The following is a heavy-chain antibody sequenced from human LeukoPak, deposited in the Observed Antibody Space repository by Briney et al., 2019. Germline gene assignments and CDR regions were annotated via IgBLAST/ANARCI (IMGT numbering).Heavy chain of an antibody. J-gene: IGHJ4*02. Sequence: GGSLRLSCAASGFTFSSYWMHWVRQAPGKGLVWVSRINSDGSSTKCADSVKGRFTISRDNAKNTLYLQMNSLRAEDTAVYYCAALDHGHDYWGQGTLVTVSS. CDR3: AALDHGHDY. CDR1: GFTFSSYW. CDR2: INSDGSST. V-gene: IGHV3-74*03.